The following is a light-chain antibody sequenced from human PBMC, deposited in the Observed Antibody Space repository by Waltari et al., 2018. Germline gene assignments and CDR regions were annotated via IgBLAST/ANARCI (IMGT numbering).Light chain of an antibody. CDR1: QGISND. CDR3: QKYNTGLT. Sequence: IQMTQSPSSLSASVGDRATITPRASQGISNDLAWFQQKPGKVPKLLIYAASTLQLGVPSRFSGRGSGTDFSLTISSLQPEDVATYYCQKYNTGLTFGGGTKVEIK. J-gene: IGKJ4*01. V-gene: IGKV1-27*01. CDR2: AAS.